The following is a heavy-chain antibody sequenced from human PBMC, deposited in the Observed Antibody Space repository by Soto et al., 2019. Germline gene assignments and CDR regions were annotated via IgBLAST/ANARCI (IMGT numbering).Heavy chain of an antibody. Sequence: SETLSLTCTVSGGSISSGGYYWSWIRQHPGKGLEWIGYIYYSGSTYYNPSLKSRVTISVDTSKNQFSLKLSSVTAADTAVYYCARDRRLVFDYWGQGTLVTVSS. CDR1: GGSISSGGYY. CDR3: ARDRRLVFDY. V-gene: IGHV4-31*03. J-gene: IGHJ4*02. D-gene: IGHD2-21*01. CDR2: IYYSGST.